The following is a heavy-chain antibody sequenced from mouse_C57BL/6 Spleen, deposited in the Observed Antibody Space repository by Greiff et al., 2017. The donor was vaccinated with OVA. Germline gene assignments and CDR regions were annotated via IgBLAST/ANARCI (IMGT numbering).Heavy chain of an antibody. D-gene: IGHD2-13*01. CDR3: VRSPEVMDYWGQGTSVMDY. J-gene: IGHJ4*01. CDR2: IRSKSNNYAT. Sequence: EVKVVESGGGLVQPKGSLKLSCAASGFSFNTYAMNWVRQAPGKGLEWVARIRSKSNNYATYYADSVKDRFTISRDDSESMLYLQMNNLKTEDTAMYYCVRSPEVMDYWGQGTSVMDYWGQGTSVTVSS. V-gene: IGHV10-1*01. CDR1: GFSFNTYA.